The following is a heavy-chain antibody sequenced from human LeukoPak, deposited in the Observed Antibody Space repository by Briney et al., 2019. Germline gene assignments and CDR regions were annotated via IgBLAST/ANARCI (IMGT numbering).Heavy chain of an antibody. CDR3: ATGLPGIAVAGTTRLLNWFDP. J-gene: IGHJ5*02. CDR1: GYTLTELS. V-gene: IGHV1-24*01. CDR2: FDPEDGET. D-gene: IGHD6-19*01. Sequence: ASVKVSCKVSGYTLTELSMHWVRQAPGKGLEWMGGFDPEDGETIYAQKFQGRVTMTEDTSTDTAYMELSSLRSEDTAVYYCATGLPGIAVAGTTRLLNWFDPWGQGTLVTVSS.